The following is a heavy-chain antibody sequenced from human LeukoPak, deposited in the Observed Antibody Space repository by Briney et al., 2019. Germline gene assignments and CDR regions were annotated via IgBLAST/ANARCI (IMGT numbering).Heavy chain of an antibody. CDR3: VTCNWNYTSLPFDY. CDR2: IRTKANNYAT. V-gene: IGHV3-73*01. CDR1: GFTFRGSA. D-gene: IGHD1-7*01. Sequence: GGSLRLSCAGSGFTFRGSAMHWVRQASGKGLEWVGRIRTKANNYATAYAASLSGRFTISRDDSKNMAYLHLNGLKTEDTALYYCVTCNWNYTSLPFDYWGHGTLVTVSS. J-gene: IGHJ4*01.